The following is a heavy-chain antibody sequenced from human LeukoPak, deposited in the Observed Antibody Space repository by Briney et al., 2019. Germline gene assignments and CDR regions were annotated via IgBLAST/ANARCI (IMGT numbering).Heavy chain of an antibody. V-gene: IGHV4-34*01. D-gene: IGHD3-10*01. J-gene: IGHJ3*02. CDR1: GGSFSGYY. Sequence: SETLSLTCAVYGGSFSGYYWSWIRQPPGKGLEWIGEINHSGSTNYNPSLKSRVTISVDTSKNQFSLKLSSVTAADTAVYYCARIKSVVRGVIRNDAFDIWGQGTMVTVSS. CDR2: INHSGST. CDR3: ARIKSVVRGVIRNDAFDI.